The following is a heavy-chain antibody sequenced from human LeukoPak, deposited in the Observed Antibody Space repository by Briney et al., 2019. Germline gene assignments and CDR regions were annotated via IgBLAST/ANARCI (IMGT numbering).Heavy chain of an antibody. D-gene: IGHD3-3*01. V-gene: IGHV5-51*01. J-gene: IGHJ6*02. CDR3: ARHPLTLYDFWSGWKNYGMDV. CDR1: GYIFTSYW. Sequence: GESLQISGKGSGYIFTSYWIGWVRQLPGKGLEWMGIIYPGDSDTRYSPSFQGQVTISADKSISTASLQWSRLKASDTAMYYCARHPLTLYDFWSGWKNYGMDVWGQGTTVTVSS. CDR2: IYPGDSDT.